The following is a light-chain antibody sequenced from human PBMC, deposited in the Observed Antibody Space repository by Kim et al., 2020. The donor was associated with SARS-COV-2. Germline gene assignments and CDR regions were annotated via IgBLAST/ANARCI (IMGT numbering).Light chain of an antibody. CDR2: DVS. CDR3: QQRSNWPLT. Sequence: SPGERASLSCRASQSVSSFLGWYQQKPGQAPRLLIYDVSNRATGIPARFSGSGSGTDFSLTITSLEPEDFAVYYCQQRSNWPLTFGGGTKVDIK. V-gene: IGKV3-11*01. CDR1: QSVSSF. J-gene: IGKJ4*01.